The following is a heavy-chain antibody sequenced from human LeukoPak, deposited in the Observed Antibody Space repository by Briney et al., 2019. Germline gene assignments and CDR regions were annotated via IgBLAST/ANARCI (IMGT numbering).Heavy chain of an antibody. CDR3: ARDRDYGFTY. D-gene: IGHD4-17*01. V-gene: IGHV3-48*01. CDR2: ISSSSSTI. CDR1: GFTFSSYS. Sequence: GGSLRLSCAASGFTFSSYSMTWVRQAPGKGLEWVSYISSSSSTIYYADSVKGRFTISRDNAKNSLYLQMNSLRAEDTAVYYCARDRDYGFTYWGQGTLVTVSS. J-gene: IGHJ4*02.